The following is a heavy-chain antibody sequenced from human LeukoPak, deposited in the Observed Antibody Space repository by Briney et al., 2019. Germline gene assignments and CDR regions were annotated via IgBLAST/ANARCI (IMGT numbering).Heavy chain of an antibody. D-gene: IGHD6-6*01. CDR3: AREGSSIAARPDVPDAFDI. CDR2: IYTSGST. CDR1: GGSISSGSYY. Sequence: PSQTLSLTCTVSGGSISSGSYYWSWIRQPAGKGLEWIGRIYTSGSTNYNPSLKSRVTISVDTSKNQFSLKLSSVTAADTAVYYCAREGSSIAARPDVPDAFDIWGQGTMVTVSS. J-gene: IGHJ3*02. V-gene: IGHV4-61*02.